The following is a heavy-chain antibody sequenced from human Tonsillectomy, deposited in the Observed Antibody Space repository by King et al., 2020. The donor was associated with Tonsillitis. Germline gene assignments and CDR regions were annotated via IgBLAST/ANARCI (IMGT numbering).Heavy chain of an antibody. CDR3: ASWHYPRSWAY. Sequence: VQLVESGAEVQKPGASVKVSCKASGYTFTGYYIHWVRQAPGPGLEWMGWINPNSGDTKYAQKFQGRVTMTRGTSINTAYMELSRLTSDDTAVYYCASWHYPRSWAYWGQGTLVTVSS. J-gene: IGHJ4*02. CDR2: INPNSGDT. V-gene: IGHV1-2*02. D-gene: IGHD6-13*01. CDR1: GYTFTGYY.